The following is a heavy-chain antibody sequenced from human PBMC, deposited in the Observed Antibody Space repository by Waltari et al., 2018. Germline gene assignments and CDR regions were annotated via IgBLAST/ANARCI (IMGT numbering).Heavy chain of an antibody. CDR2: INHSGST. D-gene: IGHD6-19*01. CDR3: ARERRYSSGWYLFDP. CDR1: GGSFSGYY. V-gene: IGHV4-34*01. J-gene: IGHJ5*02. Sequence: QVQLQQWGAGLLKPSETLSLTCAVYGGSFSGYYWSWIRQPPGKGLEWIGEINHSGSTNYTPSLKSRVTISVDTSKNQFSLKLSSVTAADTAVYYCARERRYSSGWYLFDPWGQGTLVTVSS.